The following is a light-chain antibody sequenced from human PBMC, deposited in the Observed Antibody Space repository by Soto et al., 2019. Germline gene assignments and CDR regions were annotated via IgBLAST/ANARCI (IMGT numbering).Light chain of an antibody. CDR1: QSVGRN. CDR3: QQYNHWPPLT. Sequence: EIVMTQSPATLSVSPGERATLSCRASQSVGRNLAWYQQKPGQAPRLLIYGASTRATGIPARFSGSGSGTEFTLTISSLQSEDFAIYSGQQYNHWPPLTCGGGTKVEIK. J-gene: IGKJ4*01. V-gene: IGKV3-15*01. CDR2: GAS.